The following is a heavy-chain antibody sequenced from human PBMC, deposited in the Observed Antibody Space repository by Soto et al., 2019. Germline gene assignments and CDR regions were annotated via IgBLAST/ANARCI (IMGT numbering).Heavy chain of an antibody. Sequence: PSETLSLTCAGYGGSSSGYYWSWIRQPPGKGLEWIGEINHSGSTNYNPSLKSRVTISVDTSKNQFSLKLSSVTAADTAVYYCARSPGAARFWVYGMDVWGQGTTVTVSS. V-gene: IGHV4-34*01. CDR2: INHSGST. D-gene: IGHD6-6*01. CDR1: GGSSSGYY. CDR3: ARSPGAARFWVYGMDV. J-gene: IGHJ6*02.